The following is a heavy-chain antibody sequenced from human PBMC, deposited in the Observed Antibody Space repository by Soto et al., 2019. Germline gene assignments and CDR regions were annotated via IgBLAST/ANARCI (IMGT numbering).Heavy chain of an antibody. J-gene: IGHJ4*02. CDR2: IFYSDNT. CDR1: GGSISTYY. CDR3: ARGGETYXDFWSGFSPIXY. D-gene: IGHD3-3*01. Sequence: PSETLSLTCTVSGGSISTYYWSWVRQSPGKGLEWIGYIFYSDNTNYNPSLKSRVTISVDTSKNQFSLKLTSVTAADTAVYFCARGGETYXDFWSGFSPIXYWGQGALVXVSS. V-gene: IGHV4-59*01.